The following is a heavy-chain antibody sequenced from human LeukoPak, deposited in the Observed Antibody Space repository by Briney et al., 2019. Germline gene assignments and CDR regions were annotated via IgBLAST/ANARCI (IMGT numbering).Heavy chain of an antibody. Sequence: PGGSLRLSCAASGLTFSSYALSWVRQAPGKGLEWVSSISVDSITYYLDSVKGRFTISRDNSKSTLYLQMHSLRAEDTALYYCAKCNLNNCREGFDIWGQGTMVTVSS. V-gene: IGHV3-23*01. CDR3: AKCNLNNCREGFDI. D-gene: IGHD1-1*01. CDR1: GLTFSSYA. CDR2: ISVDSIT. J-gene: IGHJ3*02.